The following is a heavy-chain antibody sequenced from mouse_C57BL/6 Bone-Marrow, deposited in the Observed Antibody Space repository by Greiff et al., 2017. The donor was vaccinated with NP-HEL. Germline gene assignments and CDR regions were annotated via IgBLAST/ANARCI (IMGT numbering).Heavy chain of an antibody. CDR1: GYTFTDYY. J-gene: IGHJ2*01. D-gene: IGHD2-5*01. CDR3: VYSNRDYYFDY. V-gene: IGHV1-19*01. Sequence: VQLQQSGPVLVKPGASVKMSCKASGYTFTDYYMNWVKQSHGKSLEWIGVINPYNGGTSYNQKFKGKATLTVDKSSSTAYMELNSLTSEDSAVYYCVYSNRDYYFDYWGQGTTLTVSS. CDR2: INPYNGGT.